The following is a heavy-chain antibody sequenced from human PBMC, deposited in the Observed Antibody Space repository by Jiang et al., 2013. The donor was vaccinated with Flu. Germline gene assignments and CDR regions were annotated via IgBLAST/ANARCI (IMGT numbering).Heavy chain of an antibody. V-gene: IGHV3-33*01. D-gene: IGHD5-18*01. Sequence: QLVESGGGVVQPGRSLRLSCAASGFTFSGYGMHWVRQAPGNGLQWVALIWYDGSDKYYADSVKGRFTISRDNSKNTLYLQMNSLRAEDTAVYYCARGDGIQFDYWGQGTLVTVSS. CDR3: ARGDGIQFDY. CDR1: GFTFSGYG. J-gene: IGHJ4*02. CDR2: IWYDGSDK.